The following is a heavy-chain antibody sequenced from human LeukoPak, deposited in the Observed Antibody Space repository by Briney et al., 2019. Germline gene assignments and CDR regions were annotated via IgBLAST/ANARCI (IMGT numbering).Heavy chain of an antibody. D-gene: IGHD2-15*01. CDR1: GFTFSSYS. CDR2: ISSSSSYI. Sequence: GGSLRLSCAASGFTFSSYSMNWVRQAPGKGLEWVSSISSSSSYIYYADSVKGRFTISRDNAKNLLYLQMNSLRAEDTAVYYCARDYCSGGSCYSSYYYYGMDVWGQGTTVTVSS. CDR3: ARDYCSGGSCYSSYYYYGMDV. V-gene: IGHV3-21*01. J-gene: IGHJ6*02.